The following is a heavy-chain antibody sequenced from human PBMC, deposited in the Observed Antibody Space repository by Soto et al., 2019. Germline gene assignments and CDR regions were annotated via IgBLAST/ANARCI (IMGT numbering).Heavy chain of an antibody. CDR1: GAALNGGNYY. D-gene: IGHD2-21*01. J-gene: IGHJ5*02. V-gene: IGHV4-31*02. CDR2: IYVTGAV. CDR3: ARLRIATNNYKWFDP. Sequence: PXETLSLTCSVSGAALNGGNYYWSWIRQVPGKGLEWIGHIYVTGAVDYNPSLRDRITISQDTSERQFSLNLRLVTAADTAVYYCARLRIATNNYKWFDPWGQGSLVTVSS.